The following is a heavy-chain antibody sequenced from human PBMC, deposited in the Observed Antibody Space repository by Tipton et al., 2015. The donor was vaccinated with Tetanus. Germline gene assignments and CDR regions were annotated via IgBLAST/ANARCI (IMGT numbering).Heavy chain of an antibody. CDR1: GFTFTDYY. CDR3: VRDRGRGNYVTFDY. V-gene: IGHV3-11*01. D-gene: IGHD3-10*02. Sequence: SLRLSCAASGFTFTDYYMGWIRQAPGKGLEWVSHMTVSGRNLYYADSVKGRFTISRDNAKSSLFLQMNSLRNEDTAIYYCVRDRGRGNYVTFDYWGQGTLITVSS. J-gene: IGHJ4*02. CDR2: MTVSGRNL.